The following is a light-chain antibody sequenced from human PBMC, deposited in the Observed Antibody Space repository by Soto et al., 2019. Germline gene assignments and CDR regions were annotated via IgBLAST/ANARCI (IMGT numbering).Light chain of an antibody. Sequence: EIFLTQYPASLSLCRGEIATLSWRASQSVGSNFLAWYQQKPGQAPRLLIYGASSRATGIPDRFSGSGSGTDFTLTISRLEPEDFAVYYCQQYGSSPITFGQGTRLEIK. CDR1: QSVGSNF. V-gene: IGKV3-20*01. CDR2: GAS. CDR3: QQYGSSPIT. J-gene: IGKJ5*01.